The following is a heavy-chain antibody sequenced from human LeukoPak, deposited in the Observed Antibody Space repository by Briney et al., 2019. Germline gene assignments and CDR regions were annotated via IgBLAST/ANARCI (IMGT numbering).Heavy chain of an antibody. D-gene: IGHD3-22*01. CDR3: AGHDSSGQFDY. V-gene: IGHV4-31*03. Sequence: PSETLSLTCTVSGGSISSGGHFWSWIRQHPGKGLEWIGYIYYSGSTYYNPSLKSRVTISVDTSKNQFSLKLSSVTAADTAVYYCAGHDSSGQFDYWGQGTLVTVSS. CDR1: GGSISSGGHF. CDR2: IYYSGST. J-gene: IGHJ4*02.